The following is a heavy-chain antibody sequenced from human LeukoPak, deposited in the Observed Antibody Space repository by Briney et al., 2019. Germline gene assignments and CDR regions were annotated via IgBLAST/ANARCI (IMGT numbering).Heavy chain of an antibody. J-gene: IGHJ4*02. V-gene: IGHV3-64*01. CDR3: ARDGVATNDY. Sequence: GGSLRLSCAASGFIFSGYAMQWVRQTPGKGLEYVSGISSNGGSTNYANSVKGRFTISRDNSKNTLYLQMGSVRVEDTAVYYCARDGVATNDYWGQGTLVTVSS. CDR1: GFIFSGYA. D-gene: IGHD5-12*01. CDR2: ISSNGGST.